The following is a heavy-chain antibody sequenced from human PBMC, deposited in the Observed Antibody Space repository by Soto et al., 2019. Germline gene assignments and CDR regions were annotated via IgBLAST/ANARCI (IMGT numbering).Heavy chain of an antibody. D-gene: IGHD6-13*01. J-gene: IGHJ6*03. Sequence: SETLSLTCAVYGGSFSGYYWSWIRQPPGKGLEWIGEINHSGSTNYNPSLKSRVTISVDTSKNQFSLKLSSVTAADTAVYYCARWVAAATSYYYYYMDVWGKGTTVTVSS. CDR2: INHSGST. CDR1: GGSFSGYY. CDR3: ARWVAAATSYYYYYMDV. V-gene: IGHV4-34*01.